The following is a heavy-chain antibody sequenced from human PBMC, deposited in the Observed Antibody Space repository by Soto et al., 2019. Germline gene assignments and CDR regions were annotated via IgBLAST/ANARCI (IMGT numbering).Heavy chain of an antibody. CDR3: ARGFVETAMAFDY. V-gene: IGHV4-31*03. J-gene: IGHJ4*02. D-gene: IGHD5-18*01. CDR1: GASISRGGYF. Sequence: QVQLQESGPGLVKPSQTLSLACSVSGASISRGGYFWSWIRQLPGKGLEWIGYIHYSGSTYYNPSLKSRVVMSIDTSKNDFSLKLNSVTAADTAVFYCARGFVETAMAFDYWGQGALVTVSS. CDR2: IHYSGST.